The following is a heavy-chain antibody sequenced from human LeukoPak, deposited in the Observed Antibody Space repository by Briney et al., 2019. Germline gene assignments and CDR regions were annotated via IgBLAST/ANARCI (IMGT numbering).Heavy chain of an antibody. Sequence: SVKVSCKASGGTFSSYAISWVRQAPGQGLEWMGGIIPIFGTANYAQKFQDRVTITADASSSTAYMELSSLRSEDTAVYYCASEGRPYYSTSGSHVYMAYSYIDVWGKGTTVIVSS. CDR2: IIPIFGTA. CDR3: ASEGRPYYSTSGSHVYMAYSYIDV. D-gene: IGHD3-16*01. V-gene: IGHV1-69*01. CDR1: GGTFSSYA. J-gene: IGHJ6*03.